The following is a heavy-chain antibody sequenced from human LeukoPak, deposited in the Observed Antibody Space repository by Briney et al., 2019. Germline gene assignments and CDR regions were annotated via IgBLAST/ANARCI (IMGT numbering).Heavy chain of an antibody. D-gene: IGHD3-3*01. Sequence: PGGSLRLSCAASGFTFSSYWMSWVRQAPGKGLEWVANIKQDGSEKYYVDSVKGRFTISRDNAKNSLYQQMNSLRAEDTAVYYCARVQNRDYDFWSGYWATYYYYYYMDVWGKGTTVTVSS. CDR1: GFTFSSYW. V-gene: IGHV3-7*01. CDR2: IKQDGSEK. CDR3: ARVQNRDYDFWSGYWATYYYYYYMDV. J-gene: IGHJ6*03.